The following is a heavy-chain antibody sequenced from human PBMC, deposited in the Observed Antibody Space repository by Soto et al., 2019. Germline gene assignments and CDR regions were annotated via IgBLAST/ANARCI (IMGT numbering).Heavy chain of an antibody. J-gene: IGHJ6*02. V-gene: IGHV1-8*01. CDR3: ARVVVRYYDFWSGYFRRDYYYYGMDV. Sequence: QVQLVQSGAEVKKPGASVKVSCKASGYTFTSYDINWVRQATGQGLEWMGWMNPNSGNTGYAQKFQGRVTMTRNTSISTAYMELSSLRSEDTAVYYCARVVVRYYDFWSGYFRRDYYYYGMDVWGQGTTVTVSS. D-gene: IGHD3-3*01. CDR1: GYTFTSYD. CDR2: MNPNSGNT.